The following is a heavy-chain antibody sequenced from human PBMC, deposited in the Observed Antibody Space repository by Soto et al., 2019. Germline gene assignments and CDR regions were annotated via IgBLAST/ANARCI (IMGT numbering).Heavy chain of an antibody. CDR3: ARHLATPLHCGCDCYYYSSGMDV. V-gene: IGHV5-51*01. D-gene: IGHD2-21*02. CDR1: GYSFTSYW. Sequence: PGESLKISCKGSGYSFTSYWIGWVRQMPGKGQEWLGIIYPGDSDTRYSPSFQGQVTISADKSISPAYLQWSSLKASDTAMYYCARHLATPLHCGCDCYYYSSGMDVWGQVTTVTVSS. CDR2: IYPGDSDT. J-gene: IGHJ6*02.